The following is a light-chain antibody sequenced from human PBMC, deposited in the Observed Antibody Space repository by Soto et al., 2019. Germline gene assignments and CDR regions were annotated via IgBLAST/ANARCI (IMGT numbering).Light chain of an antibody. J-gene: IGKJ4*01. CDR1: QSVSND. CDR3: QQYESSLT. V-gene: IGKV3-15*01. CDR2: GAS. Sequence: EIVMTQSPATLSVSPGERATLSCRASQSVSNDLAWYQQKPGQAPRLLIYGASTRATSVPARFSGSGSGTEFTLTISRLEPEDFGVYYCQQYESSLTFGGGTRVEIK.